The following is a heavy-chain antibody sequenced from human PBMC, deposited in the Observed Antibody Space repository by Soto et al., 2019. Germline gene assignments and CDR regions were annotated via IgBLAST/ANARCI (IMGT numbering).Heavy chain of an antibody. J-gene: IGHJ4*02. V-gene: IGHV4-30-2*01. CDR2: IYHSGST. D-gene: IGHD3-10*01. CDR1: GGSISSGGYS. CDR3: AREEVRMRSFDY. Sequence: SETLSLTCAASGGSISSGGYSWSWIRQPPGKGLEWIGYIYHSGSTYYNPSLKSRVTISVDRSKNQFSLKLSSVTAADTAVYYCAREEVRMRSFDYWGQGTLVTVPQ.